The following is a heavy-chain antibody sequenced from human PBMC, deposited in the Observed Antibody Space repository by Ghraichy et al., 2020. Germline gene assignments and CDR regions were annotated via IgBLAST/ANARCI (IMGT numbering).Heavy chain of an antibody. J-gene: IGHJ4*02. CDR1: GVSISSGYC. CDR2: IYQSGTT. V-gene: IGHV4-4*02. Sequence: SETLSLTCAVSGVSISSGYCCSWVRHPPGKWLEWIGDIYQSGTTNYSPSLESRVAISLDKSKNQFSLRLTSVTAADTAVYYCARSPDYYVGSFFDFWGQGTPVTVSS. D-gene: IGHD3-22*01. CDR3: ARSPDYYVGSFFDF.